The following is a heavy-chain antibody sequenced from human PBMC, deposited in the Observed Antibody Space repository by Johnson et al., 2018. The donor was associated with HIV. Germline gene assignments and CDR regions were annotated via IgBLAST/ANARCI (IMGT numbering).Heavy chain of an antibody. D-gene: IGHD4/OR15-4a*01. CDR1: GFTFSSYA. Sequence: QVQLVESGGGVVQPGRSLRLSCAASGFTFSSYAMHWVRQAPAKGLQWVAVISYDGSDKDYADSVKGRFTISRDSSKNTLYLQMNSLRVEDTAVYYCAKSPGKDHGGNSGGFDIWGQGTMVTVSS. CDR2: ISYDGSDK. CDR3: AKSPGKDHGGNSGGFDI. J-gene: IGHJ3*02. V-gene: IGHV3-30*04.